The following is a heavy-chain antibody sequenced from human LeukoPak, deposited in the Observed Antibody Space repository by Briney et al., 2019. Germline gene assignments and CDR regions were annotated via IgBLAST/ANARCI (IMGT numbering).Heavy chain of an antibody. J-gene: IGHJ5*02. Sequence: GGSLRLSCAASGFTFSSYSMNWVRQAPGKGLEWVSSISSSSSYIYYADSVKGRFTISRDNAKNSLYLQMNSLSAEDTAVYYCARPYSSSWYANNWFDPWGRGTLVTVSS. V-gene: IGHV3-21*01. CDR2: ISSSSSYI. D-gene: IGHD6-13*01. CDR1: GFTFSSYS. CDR3: ARPYSSSWYANNWFDP.